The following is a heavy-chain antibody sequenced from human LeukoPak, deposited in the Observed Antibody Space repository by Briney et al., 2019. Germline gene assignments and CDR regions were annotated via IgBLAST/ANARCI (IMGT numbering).Heavy chain of an antibody. J-gene: IGHJ3*01. D-gene: IGHD6-13*01. Sequence: PSETLSLTCTVSGGSMSSFFWSCVRQPPGKGLEWIGYMYYSGSTNYNPSLKSRVTISVDTSKNQFSLKLTSVTAADTAVYYCARDDGYSSTWYAFDLWGQGTMVTVSS. CDR3: ARDDGYSSTWYAFDL. V-gene: IGHV4-59*01. CDR1: GGSMSSFF. CDR2: MYYSGST.